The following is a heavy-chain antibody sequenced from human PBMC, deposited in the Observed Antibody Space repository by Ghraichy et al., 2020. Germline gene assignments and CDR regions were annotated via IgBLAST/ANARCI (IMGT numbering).Heavy chain of an antibody. CDR1: GYTFTGYY. Sequence: ASVKVSCKASGYTFTGYYMHWVRQAPGQGLEWKGWINPNSGGTNYAQKFQGWVTMTRDTSISTAYMELSRLRSDDTAMYYCARGEEWATFDYWGQGTLVTVSS. V-gene: IGHV1-2*04. J-gene: IGHJ4*02. D-gene: IGHD1-26*01. CDR3: ARGEEWATFDY. CDR2: INPNSGGT.